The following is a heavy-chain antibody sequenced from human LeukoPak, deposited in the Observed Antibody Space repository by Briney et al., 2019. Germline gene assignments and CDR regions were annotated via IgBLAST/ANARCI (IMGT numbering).Heavy chain of an antibody. CDR2: ISYSGST. Sequence: SETLSLTCTVSGGSISSSSYYWGWVRQPPGKGLEWIGRISYSGSTNYTPSLKSRVTISVDTSKNQFSLKLSSVTAADTAVYYCARGGLSGSYHRGTFDYWGQGTLVTVSS. V-gene: IGHV4-39*07. CDR1: GGSISSSSYY. J-gene: IGHJ4*02. CDR3: ARGGLSGSYHRGTFDY. D-gene: IGHD1-26*01.